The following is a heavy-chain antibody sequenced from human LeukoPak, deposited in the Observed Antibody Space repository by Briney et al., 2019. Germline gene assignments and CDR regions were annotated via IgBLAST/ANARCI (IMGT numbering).Heavy chain of an antibody. Sequence: SETLSLTYTVSGGSISSYYWSWIRQPPGKGLEWIGYFHYSGSTNYNPSLKSRVTISVDTSKNQFSLKLSSVTAADTAVYYCARTAARYYMDVWGKGTTVTVSS. J-gene: IGHJ6*03. CDR3: ARTAARYYMDV. CDR2: FHYSGST. D-gene: IGHD6-6*01. V-gene: IGHV4-59*01. CDR1: GGSISSYY.